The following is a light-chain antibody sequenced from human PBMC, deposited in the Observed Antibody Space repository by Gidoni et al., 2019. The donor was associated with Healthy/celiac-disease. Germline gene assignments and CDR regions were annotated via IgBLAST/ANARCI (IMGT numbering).Light chain of an antibody. CDR3: SSYTSSSTPQWV. CDR1: SSDVGGYNY. CDR2: EVS. J-gene: IGLJ3*02. Sequence: QSALTQPASVSGSPGQSITISCTGTSSDVGGYNYVAWYQQHPGKAPKLMIYEVSNRHSGVSNRFSGSNSGNTASLTISGLQAEDEADYYCSSYTSSSTPQWVFGGGTKLTVL. V-gene: IGLV2-14*01.